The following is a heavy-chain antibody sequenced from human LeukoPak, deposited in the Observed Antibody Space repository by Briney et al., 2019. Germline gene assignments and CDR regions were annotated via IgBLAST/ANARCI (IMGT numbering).Heavy chain of an antibody. Sequence: GASVKVSCKGSGYTLSNHAFSWVRQAPGQGLEWMGGIIPIFGTANYAQKFQGRVTITADESTSTAYMELSSLRSEDTAVYYCARGSALLALSFDYWGQGTLVTVSS. V-gene: IGHV1-69*13. J-gene: IGHJ4*02. D-gene: IGHD2-15*01. CDR2: IIPIFGTA. CDR3: ARGSALLALSFDY. CDR1: GYTLSNHA.